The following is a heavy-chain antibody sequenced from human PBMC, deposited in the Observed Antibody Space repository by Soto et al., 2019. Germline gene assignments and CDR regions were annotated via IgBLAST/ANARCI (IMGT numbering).Heavy chain of an antibody. CDR3: ARHTPAISISDP. Sequence: QLQLQESGTGLVKPSETLSLTCTVSCGSISSSSYYWGWIRQPPGKGLVWIGSIYYSGSTYYNPSLKSGVTIPVDTSKNQSSLKLGSVIAADTAVYYWARHTPAISISDPWGKGTLVTVSS. J-gene: IGHJ5*02. D-gene: IGHD2-15*01. CDR2: IYYSGST. V-gene: IGHV4-39*01. CDR1: CGSISSSSYY.